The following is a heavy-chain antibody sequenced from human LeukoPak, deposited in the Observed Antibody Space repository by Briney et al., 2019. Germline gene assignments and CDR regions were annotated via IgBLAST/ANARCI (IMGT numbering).Heavy chain of an antibody. J-gene: IGHJ4*02. V-gene: IGHV3-9*03. CDR2: ISCNSGSI. CDR1: GFTFDDYA. D-gene: IGHD3-9*01. CDR3: AKEGSETGYAPLDY. Sequence: GGSLRLSCAASGFTFDDYAMHWVRQAPGKGLEWVSGISCNSGSIGYADSVKGRFTISRDNAKNSLYLQMNSLRAEDMALYYCAKEGSETGYAPLDYWGQGTLVTVSS.